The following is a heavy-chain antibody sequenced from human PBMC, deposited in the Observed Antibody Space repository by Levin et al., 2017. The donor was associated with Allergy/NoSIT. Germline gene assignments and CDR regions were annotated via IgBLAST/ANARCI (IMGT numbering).Heavy chain of an antibody. CDR1: GFTFDDYA. CDR2: ISWNSGSI. Sequence: LSLTCAASGFTFDDYAMHWVRQAPGKGLEWVSGISWNSGSIGYTDSVKGRFTISRDNAKNSLYLQMNSLRTEDTALYYCARDNIGLPDAFDIWGQGTMVIVSS. J-gene: IGHJ3*02. V-gene: IGHV3-9*01. CDR3: ARDNIGLPDAFDI. D-gene: IGHD3-10*01.